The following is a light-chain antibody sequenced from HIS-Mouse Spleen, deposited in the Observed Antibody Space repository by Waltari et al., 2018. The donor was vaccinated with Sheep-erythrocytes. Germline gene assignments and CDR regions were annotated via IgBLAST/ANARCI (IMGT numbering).Light chain of an antibody. CDR1: SSYGGSYNL. CDR3: CSYAGSSTPWV. CDR2: EGS. Sequence: QSALTQPASVSGSPGQSIPIPLPGTSSYGGSYNLCSWYQQHPGKAPKLMIYEGSKRPSGVSNRFSGSKSGNTASLTISGLQAEDEADYYCCSYAGSSTPWVFGGGTKLTVL. V-gene: IGLV2-23*01. J-gene: IGLJ3*02.